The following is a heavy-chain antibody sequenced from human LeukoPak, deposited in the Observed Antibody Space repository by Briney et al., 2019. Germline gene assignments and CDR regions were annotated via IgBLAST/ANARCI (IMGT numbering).Heavy chain of an antibody. D-gene: IGHD2-2*01. CDR3: AGSSYCSSTSCSQGVRYNWFDP. V-gene: IGHV4-39*01. J-gene: IGHJ5*02. CDR1: GGSISSSSYY. Sequence: SETLSLTCTVSGGSISSSSYYWGWIRQPPGKGLEWIGSIYYSGSTYYNPSLKSRVTISVDTSKNQFSLKLSSVTAADTAVYYCAGSSYCSSTSCSQGVRYNWFDPWGQGTLVTVSS. CDR2: IYYSGST.